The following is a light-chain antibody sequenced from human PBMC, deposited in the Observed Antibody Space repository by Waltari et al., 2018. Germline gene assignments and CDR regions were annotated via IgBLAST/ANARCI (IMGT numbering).Light chain of an antibody. J-gene: IGKJ4*01. V-gene: IGKV3-11*01. CDR2: DAS. CDR1: QSASKY. Sequence: EIVLTQSPATLSLSPGERATLSCRASQSASKYVAWYQPRPGQPPRLLLYDASNRAAGVPDRFDAFGSGTDFTLTINSLEPEDFAVYYCQQRNDWPLTFGGGPEWRSN. CDR3: QQRNDWPLT.